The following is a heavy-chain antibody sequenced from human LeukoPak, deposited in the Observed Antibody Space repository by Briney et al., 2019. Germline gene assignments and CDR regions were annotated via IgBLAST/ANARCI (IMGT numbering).Heavy chain of an antibody. CDR2: IIPIFGTA. Sequence: ASVKVSCKASGGTFSSYAISWVRQAPGQGLEWMGGIIPIFGTANYAQKFQGRVTITTDESTSTAYMELSSLRSEDTAVYYCARESLEQQLPHSSGLDPWGQGTLVTVSS. CDR1: GGTFSSYA. J-gene: IGHJ5*02. V-gene: IGHV1-69*05. CDR3: ARESLEQQLPHSSGLDP. D-gene: IGHD6-13*01.